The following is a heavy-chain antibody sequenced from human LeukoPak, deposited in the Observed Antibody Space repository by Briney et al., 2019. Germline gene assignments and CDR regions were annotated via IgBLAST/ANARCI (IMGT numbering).Heavy chain of an antibody. D-gene: IGHD1-26*01. CDR1: GGSISSSSYY. Sequence: SETLSLTCTVSGGSISSSSYYWGWIRQPPGKGLEWIGSIYYSGSTYYNPSLKSRVTTSVDPSKNQFSLKLSSVTAADTAVYYCASYSGTYYEIDYWGQGTLVTVSS. V-gene: IGHV4-39*07. J-gene: IGHJ4*02. CDR3: ASYSGTYYEIDY. CDR2: IYYSGST.